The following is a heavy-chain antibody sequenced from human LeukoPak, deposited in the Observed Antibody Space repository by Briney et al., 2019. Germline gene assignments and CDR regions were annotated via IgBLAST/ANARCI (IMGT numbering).Heavy chain of an antibody. D-gene: IGHD2-15*01. CDR2: IYSGGST. Sequence: PGGSLRLSCAASGFTVSSNYMGWVRQAPGKGLEWVSVIYSGGSTYYADSVKGRFTISRDSSKNTLFLQMNSLRGEDTAVYYCARVRILVWWLFDYWGQGTLVTVSS. V-gene: IGHV3-66*01. J-gene: IGHJ4*02. CDR3: ARVRILVWWLFDY. CDR1: GFTVSSNY.